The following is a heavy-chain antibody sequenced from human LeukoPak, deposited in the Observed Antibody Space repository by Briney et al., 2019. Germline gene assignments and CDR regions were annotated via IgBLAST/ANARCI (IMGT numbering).Heavy chain of an antibody. D-gene: IGHD4-11*01. CDR3: ARDLDGDYSTNWFDP. J-gene: IGHJ5*02. Sequence: ASVKVSCKASGYTFTSYGIRGVRQAPGQGLEWMGWISAYNGNTNYAQKLQGRVTMTTDTSTSTAYMELRSLRSDDAAVYYCARDLDGDYSTNWFDPWGQGTLVTVSS. V-gene: IGHV1-18*01. CDR1: GYTFTSYG. CDR2: ISAYNGNT.